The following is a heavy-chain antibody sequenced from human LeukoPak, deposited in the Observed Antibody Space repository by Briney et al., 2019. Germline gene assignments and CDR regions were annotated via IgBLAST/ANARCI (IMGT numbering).Heavy chain of an antibody. CDR3: AKGFAPGGSYPPLFDY. J-gene: IGHJ4*02. V-gene: IGHV3-23*01. CDR1: GFTFSGYG. D-gene: IGHD1-26*01. Sequence: GGSLRLSCAASGFTFSGYGMSWVRQAPGKGLKWVSAISGSGGSTYYADSVKGRFTISRDNSKNTLYLQMNSLRAEDTAVYYCAKGFAPGGSYPPLFDYWGQGTLVTVSS. CDR2: ISGSGGST.